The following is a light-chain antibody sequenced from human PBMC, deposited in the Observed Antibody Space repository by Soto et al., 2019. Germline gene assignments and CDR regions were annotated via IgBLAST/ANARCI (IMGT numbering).Light chain of an antibody. CDR1: QSVSSN. CDR3: QQYNNWPPPLT. V-gene: IGKV3-15*01. J-gene: IGKJ4*01. CDR2: GAS. Sequence: EIVMTQSPATLSVSPGERATLSCRASQSVSSNLAWYQQKPGQAPRLLISGASTRATGIPARFSGSGSGTEFNLTISSLQSEDFAVYYCQQYNNWPPPLTFGGGTKVEI.